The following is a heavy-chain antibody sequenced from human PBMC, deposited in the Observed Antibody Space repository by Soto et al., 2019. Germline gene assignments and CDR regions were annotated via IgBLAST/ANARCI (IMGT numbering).Heavy chain of an antibody. D-gene: IGHD3-22*01. CDR1: GFTFSSYW. Sequence: GGSLRLSCAASGFTFSSYWMSWVRQTPGKGLEWVANIKQDGSEKYYVDSVKGRFTISRDNAKNSLYLQMNSLRAEDTAVYFCATYDSSGLAFDYWGQGTLVTVSS. CDR2: IKQDGSEK. CDR3: ATYDSSGLAFDY. V-gene: IGHV3-7*01. J-gene: IGHJ4*02.